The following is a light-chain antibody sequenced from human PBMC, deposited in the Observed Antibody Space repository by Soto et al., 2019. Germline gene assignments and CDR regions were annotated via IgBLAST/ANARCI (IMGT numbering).Light chain of an antibody. CDR2: VAS. CDR3: QQYNNWLPFT. Sequence: DILMTQYTSTLSVSPGERATLSCRASQSISSNLAWYQQKPGQAPRLLIYVASTRSTGIPARFIGSGSGTEFTLTISSLHSAEFSGYYCQQYNNWLPFTFGQGTKVDIK. CDR1: QSISSN. J-gene: IGKJ1*01. V-gene: IGKV3-15*01.